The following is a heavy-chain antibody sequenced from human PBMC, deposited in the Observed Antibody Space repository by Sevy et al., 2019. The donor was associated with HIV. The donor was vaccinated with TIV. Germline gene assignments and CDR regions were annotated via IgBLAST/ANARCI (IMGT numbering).Heavy chain of an antibody. J-gene: IGHJ5*01. CDR1: GFTFDDYA. Sequence: GGSLRLSCAASGFTFDDYAMHWVRQAPGKGLEWVSGISWNSGSIGYADSVKGRFTISRDNAKNSLYLQMNSLRAEDTALYYCVKVLRAGACYNNCKWFDSWGQGTLVTVSS. D-gene: IGHD3-10*01. V-gene: IGHV3-9*01. CDR3: VKVLRAGACYNNCKWFDS. CDR2: ISWNSGSI.